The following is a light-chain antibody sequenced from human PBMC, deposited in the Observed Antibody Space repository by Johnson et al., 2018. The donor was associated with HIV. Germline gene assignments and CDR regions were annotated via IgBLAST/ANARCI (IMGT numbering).Light chain of an antibody. Sequence: QSVLTQPPSVSAAPGQKVTISCSGSSSNIGNNYVSWYQQLPGTAPKLLIYDNNKRPSGTPDRFSGSKSGTSATLGITGLQTGDEADYYCGTWDSSLRRGFCGTGTKVTVL. CDR3: GTWDSSLRRGF. V-gene: IGLV1-51*01. CDR1: SSNIGNNY. J-gene: IGLJ1*01. CDR2: DNN.